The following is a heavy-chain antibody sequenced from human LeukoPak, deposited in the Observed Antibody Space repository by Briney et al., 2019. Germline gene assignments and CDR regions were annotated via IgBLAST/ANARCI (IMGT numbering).Heavy chain of an antibody. D-gene: IGHD2-2*01. CDR1: GFTFSSYA. CDR2: ISYDGSNK. V-gene: IGHV3-30-3*01. CDR3: ARDLAVVPAAKYYYYGMDV. J-gene: IGHJ6*02. Sequence: SLRLSCAASGFTFSSYAMHWVRQAPGKGLEWVAVISYDGSNKYYADSVKGRFTISRDNSKNTLYLQMNSLRAEDTAVYYCARDLAVVPAAKYYYYGMDVWGRGTTVTVSS.